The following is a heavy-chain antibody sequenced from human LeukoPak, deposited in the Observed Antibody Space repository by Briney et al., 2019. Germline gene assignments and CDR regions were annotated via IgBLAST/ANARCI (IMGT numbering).Heavy chain of an antibody. J-gene: IGHJ6*04. Sequence: ASVKVSCKASGYTFTGYYMHWVRQAPGQGLEWMGWINPNSGGTNYAQKFQGRVTMTRDTSISTAYMELSRLRDDDTAVYFCARDRAGADSIVDVWGKGTSVTVSS. V-gene: IGHV1-2*02. D-gene: IGHD6-13*01. CDR2: INPNSGGT. CDR1: GYTFTGYY. CDR3: ARDRAGADSIVDV.